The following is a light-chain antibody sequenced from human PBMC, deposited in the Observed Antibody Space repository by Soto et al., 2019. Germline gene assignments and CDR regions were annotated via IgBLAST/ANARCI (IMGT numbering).Light chain of an antibody. CDR1: QSISSNS. V-gene: IGKV3-20*01. Sequence: EIVLTQSPGTLSLSPGERATLSCRASQSISSNSLAWYQQKPGLAPRLLIYGASTRATGIPDRFSGSGSGTYFTLTIDRLEPEDFAVYYCQQHGSSLPRTFGQGTKLEIK. CDR3: QQHGSSLPRT. J-gene: IGKJ2*01. CDR2: GAS.